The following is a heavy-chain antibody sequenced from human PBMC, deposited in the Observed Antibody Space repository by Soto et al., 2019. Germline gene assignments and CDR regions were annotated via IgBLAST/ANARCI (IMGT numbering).Heavy chain of an antibody. J-gene: IGHJ6*02. CDR3: AANNKTTVTTDYYYYGMDV. D-gene: IGHD4-17*01. V-gene: IGHV1-58*01. Sequence: ASVKVSCKASGFTFTSSAVQWVRQARGQRLEWIGWIVVGSGNTNYAQKFQERVTITRDMSTSTAYVELSSLRSEDTAVYYCAANNKTTVTTDYYYYGMDVWGQGTTVTVSS. CDR1: GFTFTSSA. CDR2: IVVGSGNT.